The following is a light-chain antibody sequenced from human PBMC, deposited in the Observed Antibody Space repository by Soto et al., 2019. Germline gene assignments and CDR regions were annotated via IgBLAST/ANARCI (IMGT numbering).Light chain of an antibody. J-gene: IGKJ5*01. Sequence: EIVLTQAPGTLSLSPGERATLSCRASQSITSTYLAWYQQKPGQAPRLLISGATSRATGIPDRFSGSGSGTDFTLTISRLEPEDFAVYYCQQFGSSPPAITFGQGKRLEIK. CDR1: QSITSTY. V-gene: IGKV3-20*01. CDR3: QQFGSSPPAIT. CDR2: GAT.